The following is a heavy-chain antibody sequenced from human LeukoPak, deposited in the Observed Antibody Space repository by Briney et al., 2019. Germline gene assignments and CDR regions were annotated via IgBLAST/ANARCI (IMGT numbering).Heavy chain of an antibody. CDR3: ATQTTYYYDSSGYSFDY. CDR1: GYTLTELS. V-gene: IGHV1-24*01. D-gene: IGHD3-22*01. J-gene: IGHJ4*02. Sequence: ASVKVSCKVSGYTLTELSMHWVRRAPGKGLEWMGGFDPEDGETIYAQKFQGRVTMTEDTSTDTAYMELSSLRSEDTAVYYCATQTTYYYDSSGYSFDYWGQGTLVTVSS. CDR2: FDPEDGET.